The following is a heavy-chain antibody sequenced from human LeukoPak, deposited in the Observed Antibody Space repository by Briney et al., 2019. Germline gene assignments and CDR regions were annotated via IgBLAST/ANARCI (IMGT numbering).Heavy chain of an antibody. CDR1: GFTFSSYE. CDR2: ISSSGSTI. D-gene: IGHD3-22*01. V-gene: IGHV3-48*03. CDR3: ARDPGDYYDSSGYYYPY. Sequence: PGGSLRLSCAASGFTFSSYEMNWVRQAPGKGLEWVSYISSSGSTIYYADSVKGRFTISRDNAKNSLYLQMNSLRAEDTAVYYCARDPGDYYDSSGYYYPYWGQGTLVTVPS. J-gene: IGHJ4*02.